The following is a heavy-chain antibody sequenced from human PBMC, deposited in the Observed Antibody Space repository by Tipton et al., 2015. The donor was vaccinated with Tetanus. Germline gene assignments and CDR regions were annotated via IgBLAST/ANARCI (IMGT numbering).Heavy chain of an antibody. D-gene: IGHD3-9*01. J-gene: IGHJ4*02. Sequence: TLSLTCNVSGGPMNSDYWSWLRQPPGKGLEWIGYIYYSGRTQYNPSLKSRVTISVDTSKNQFSLELSSVTAADTAVYYCARHSSLKALNYWGQGTLVTASS. V-gene: IGHV4-59*08. CDR3: ARHSSLKALNY. CDR2: IYYSGRT. CDR1: GGPMNSDY.